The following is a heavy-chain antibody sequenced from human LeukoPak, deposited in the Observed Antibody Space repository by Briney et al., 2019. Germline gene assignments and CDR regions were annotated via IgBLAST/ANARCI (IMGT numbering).Heavy chain of an antibody. J-gene: IGHJ5*02. CDR2: ISAYNGNT. Sequence: ASVKVSCKASGYTFTSYGISWVRQAPGQGLEWMGWISAYNGNTNYAQKLQGRVTITADESTSTAYMGLSSLRSEDTAVYYCARDRSQGATIEYWFDPWGQGTLVTVSS. D-gene: IGHD5-12*01. CDR1: GYTFTSYG. V-gene: IGHV1-18*01. CDR3: ARDRSQGATIEYWFDP.